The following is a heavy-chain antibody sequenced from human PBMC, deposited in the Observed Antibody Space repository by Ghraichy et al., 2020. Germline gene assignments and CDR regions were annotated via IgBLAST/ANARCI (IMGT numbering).Heavy chain of an antibody. J-gene: IGHJ5*02. CDR2: INPNSGGT. CDR1: GSTVCNSF. CDR3: ARGRSIFGAS. Sequence: ASVKVSCKTSGSTVCNSFVHWVRQSRGQRLEWMGWINPNSGGTNYAQKFQGRVTMTTDTSISTAYMDLSSLTSEDTAIYYCARGRSIFGASWGQGTLVTVSS. V-gene: IGHV1-2*02. D-gene: IGHD3-10*02.